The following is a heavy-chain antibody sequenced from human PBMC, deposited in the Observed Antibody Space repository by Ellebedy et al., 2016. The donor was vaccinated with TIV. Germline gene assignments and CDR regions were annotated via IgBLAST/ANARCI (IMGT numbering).Heavy chain of an antibody. CDR2: MSYSGRT. D-gene: IGHD1-26*01. J-gene: IGHJ4*02. CDR1: GASITTYY. CDR3: ASRASGRSDLGRVVYFDY. Sequence: MPSETLSLTCNVSGASITTYYWNWIRQSPGKGLEWIGYMSYSGRTNYNPSLKRRVTISVDTSKNQFSLRLSSVTAADTAVYYCASRASGRSDLGRVVYFDYWGQGTLVTVSS. V-gene: IGHV4-59*08.